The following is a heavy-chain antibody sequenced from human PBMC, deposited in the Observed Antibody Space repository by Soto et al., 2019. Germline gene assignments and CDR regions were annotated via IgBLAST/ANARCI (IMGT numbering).Heavy chain of an antibody. CDR3: ARDQLLGATSGRYFDL. D-gene: IGHD1-26*01. J-gene: IGHJ2*01. Sequence: QVQLVQSGAEVKKPGASVKVSCKASGYTFSTYGITWVRQAPGQGLEWMGWVSTYNGNTNYAQKLQGRVTMTKDTSTTTAYMELRSLRSDDTAVYYCARDQLLGATSGRYFDLWGRGTLVTVSS. CDR1: GYTFSTYG. CDR2: VSTYNGNT. V-gene: IGHV1-18*01.